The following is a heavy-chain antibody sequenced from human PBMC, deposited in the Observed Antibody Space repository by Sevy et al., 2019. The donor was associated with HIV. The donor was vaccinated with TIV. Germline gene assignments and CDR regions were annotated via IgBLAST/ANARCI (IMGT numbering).Heavy chain of an antibody. J-gene: IGHJ4*02. CDR1: GYTFTGHY. V-gene: IGHV1-2*02. Sequence: ASVKVSCKASGYTFTGHYMHWVRQAPGQGLEWMGWINPDSDGPNYAPKFQGRVTLTRDTSISTAYMELSRLKSDDTGVYYCVRADRDGYFDYWGQGTLVTVSS. CDR2: INPDSDGP. CDR3: VRADRDGYFDY.